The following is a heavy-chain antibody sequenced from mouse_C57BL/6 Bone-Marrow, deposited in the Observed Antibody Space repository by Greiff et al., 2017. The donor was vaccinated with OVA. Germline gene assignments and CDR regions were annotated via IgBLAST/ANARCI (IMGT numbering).Heavy chain of an antibody. D-gene: IGHD2-3*01. V-gene: IGHV1-64*01. Sequence: VQLQQPGAELVKPGASVKLSCKASGYTFTSYWMHWVKQRPGQGLEWIGMIHPNSGSTNYNEKFKSKATLTVDKSSSTAYMQLSSLTSEDSAVYYCARVRDGAWFAYWGQGTLVTVSA. CDR2: IHPNSGST. CDR3: ARVRDGAWFAY. CDR1: GYTFTSYW. J-gene: IGHJ3*01.